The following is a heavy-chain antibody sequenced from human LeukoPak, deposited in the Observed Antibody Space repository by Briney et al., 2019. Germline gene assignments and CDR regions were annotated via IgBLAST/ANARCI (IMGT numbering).Heavy chain of an antibody. D-gene: IGHD1-7*01. V-gene: IGHV1-69*05. Sequence: SVKVSCNASGGTFSSYAISWVRQAPGQGLEWMGGIIPIFGTANYAQKFQGRVTITTDESTSTAYMELSSLRSEDTAVYYCARGGNWNYELDYWGQGTLVTVSS. CDR1: GGTFSSYA. J-gene: IGHJ4*02. CDR3: ARGGNWNYELDY. CDR2: IIPIFGTA.